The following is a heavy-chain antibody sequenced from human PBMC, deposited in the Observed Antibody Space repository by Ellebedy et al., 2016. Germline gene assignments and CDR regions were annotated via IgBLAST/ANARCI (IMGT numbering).Heavy chain of an antibody. D-gene: IGHD7-27*01. CDR3: ARLTGVSY. CDR1: GYNFATYW. V-gene: IGHV5-51*01. CDR2: IYPGDSDT. J-gene: IGHJ4*02. Sequence: GESLKISXKSSGYNFATYWIAWVRQMPGKGLEWMGIIYPGDSDTKYSPSFEGQVTISADKSISTAYLQWSSLKASDTAIYYCARLTGVSYWGQGTLVTVSS.